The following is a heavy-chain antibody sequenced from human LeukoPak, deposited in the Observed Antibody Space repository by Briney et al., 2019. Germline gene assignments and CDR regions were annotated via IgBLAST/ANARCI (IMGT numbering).Heavy chain of an antibody. CDR2: VSAYNGNT. V-gene: IGHV1-18*01. Sequence: ASVKVSCKASGYTFTSYGISWVRQAPGQGLEWMGWVSAYNGNTNYAQKLQGRVTMTTDTSTSTAYMELRSLRSDDTAVYYCARGGAVVNYYDSSGGYYFDYWGQGTLVTVSS. CDR1: GYTFTSYG. J-gene: IGHJ4*02. D-gene: IGHD3-22*01. CDR3: ARGGAVVNYYDSSGGYYFDY.